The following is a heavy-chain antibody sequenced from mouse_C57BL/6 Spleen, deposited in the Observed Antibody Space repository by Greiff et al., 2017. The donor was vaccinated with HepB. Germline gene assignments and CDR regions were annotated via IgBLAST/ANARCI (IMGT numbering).Heavy chain of an antibody. CDR1: GFTFSSYA. Sequence: EVHLVESGGGLVKPGGSLKLSCAASGFTFSSYAMSWVRQTPEKRLEWVATISDGGSYTYYPDNVKGRFTISRDNAKNNLYLQMSHLKSEDTAMYYCAREGITTVLARGYYAMDYWGQGTSVTVSS. CDR2: ISDGGSYT. J-gene: IGHJ4*01. V-gene: IGHV5-4*01. CDR3: AREGITTVLARGYYAMDY. D-gene: IGHD1-1*01.